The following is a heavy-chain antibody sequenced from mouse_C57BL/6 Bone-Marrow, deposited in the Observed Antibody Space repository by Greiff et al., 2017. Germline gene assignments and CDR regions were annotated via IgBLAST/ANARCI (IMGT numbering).Heavy chain of an antibody. Sequence: VQLKESGPELVKPGASVKISCKASGYSFTDYNMNWVKQSNGKSLEWIGVINPNYGTTSYNQKFKGKATLTVDQSSSTAYMQLNSLTSEDSAVYYCARMTTVVAHWYFDVWGTGTTVTVSS. J-gene: IGHJ1*03. V-gene: IGHV1-39*01. D-gene: IGHD1-1*01. CDR1: GYSFTDYN. CDR3: ARMTTVVAHWYFDV. CDR2: INPNYGTT.